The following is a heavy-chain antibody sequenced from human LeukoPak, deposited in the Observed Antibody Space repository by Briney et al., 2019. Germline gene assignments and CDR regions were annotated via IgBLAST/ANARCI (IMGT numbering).Heavy chain of an antibody. CDR2: IKRDGSEK. Sequence: PGGSLRLSCEASGFIFSSYWMSWVRQAPGRGLEWVAIIKRDGSEKYYVDSVKGRFTISRDNAKNSLYLQMNSLRAEDTAVYYCARRSNSWDLDYWGQGILVTVSS. D-gene: IGHD6-13*01. J-gene: IGHJ4*02. CDR3: ARRSNSWDLDY. CDR1: GFIFSSYW. V-gene: IGHV3-7*01.